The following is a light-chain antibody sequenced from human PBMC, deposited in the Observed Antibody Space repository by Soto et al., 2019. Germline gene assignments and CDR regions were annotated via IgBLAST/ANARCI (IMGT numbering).Light chain of an antibody. CDR3: QQYYNLPIT. CDR2: DAS. Sequence: DIQMTQSPSSLSASVGDRVTITCQASQDISNHLNWYQQKPGKAPKLLIYDASNLETGVPSRFSGSGSATDFTVTISSLQPEDFATYSCQQYYNLPITFGQGTRLEIK. CDR1: QDISNH. V-gene: IGKV1-33*01. J-gene: IGKJ5*01.